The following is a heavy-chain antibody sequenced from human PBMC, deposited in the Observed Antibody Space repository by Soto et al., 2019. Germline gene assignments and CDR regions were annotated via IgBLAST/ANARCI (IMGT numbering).Heavy chain of an antibody. J-gene: IGHJ4*02. V-gene: IGHV3-9*01. CDR1: GFTFDDYA. CDR3: AKDSSSWYYFDY. CDR2: ISWNSGSI. Sequence: DVQLVESGGGLVQPGRSLRLSCAASGFTFDDYAMHWVRQAPGKGLEWVSGISWNSGSIGYADSVKGRFTISRDNAKNSLYLQMNSLRAEDTALYYCAKDSSSWYYFDYWGQGTLVTVSP. D-gene: IGHD6-13*01.